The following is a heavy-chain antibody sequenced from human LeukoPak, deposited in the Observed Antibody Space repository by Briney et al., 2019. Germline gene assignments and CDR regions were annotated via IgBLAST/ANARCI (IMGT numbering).Heavy chain of an antibody. V-gene: IGHV4-4*07. Sequence: SETLSLTCSVSGGSISTYYWSWIRQPAGKGLEWIGRIYTTGGTNYNPSLKSRVTMSVDTSKNQFSLKLTSVTAADTAVYYCARVPRSYYYYYYMDVWGKGTTVTVSS. CDR1: GGSISTYY. J-gene: IGHJ6*03. CDR3: ARVPRSYYYYYYMDV. CDR2: IYTTGGT.